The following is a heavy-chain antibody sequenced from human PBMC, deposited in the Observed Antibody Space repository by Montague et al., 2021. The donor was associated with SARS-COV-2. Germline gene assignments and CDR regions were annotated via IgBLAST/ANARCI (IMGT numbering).Heavy chain of an antibody. CDR2: ISSSGSTI. J-gene: IGHJ6*01. D-gene: IGHD3-10*01. CDR3: ARDLPLIIMVRGVTFGYYGMDV. Sequence: SLSLSLSASGFPFSSYAMNWVRQAPGKGLEWVSYISSSGSTIYYADSVKGRFTISRDNAKNSLYLQMNSLRAEDTAVYYCARDLPLIIMVRGVTFGYYGMDVWGQGTTVTVSS. CDR1: GFPFSSYA. V-gene: IGHV3-48*03.